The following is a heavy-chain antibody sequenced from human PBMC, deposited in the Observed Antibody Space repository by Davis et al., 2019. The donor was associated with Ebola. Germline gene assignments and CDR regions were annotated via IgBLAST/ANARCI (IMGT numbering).Heavy chain of an antibody. CDR3: AQGGYDDAFDI. CDR1: GYTFTSYG. V-gene: IGHV1-8*02. D-gene: IGHD5-12*01. CDR2: MNPNSGNT. Sequence: ASVKVSCKASGYTFTSYGLSWVRQATGQGLEWMGWMNPNSGNTGYAQKFQGRVTMTRNTSISTAYMELSSLRSEDTAVYYCAQGGYDDAFDIWGQGTMVTVSS. J-gene: IGHJ3*02.